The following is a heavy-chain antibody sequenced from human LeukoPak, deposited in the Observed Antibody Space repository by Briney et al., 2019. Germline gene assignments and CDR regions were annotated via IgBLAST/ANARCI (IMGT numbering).Heavy chain of an antibody. Sequence: GTSLRLSCAASGATLRNYGMHWVRQAPGKGLEWVAIIWNDGSNKYYSDSVKGRFTISRNDSKNTLYLQMNSLRAEDTAVYHCARSAYGDYEGHDALDIWGQGTMVTVSS. D-gene: IGHD4-17*01. CDR2: IWNDGSNK. CDR3: ARSAYGDYEGHDALDI. V-gene: IGHV3-33*01. J-gene: IGHJ3*02. CDR1: GATLRNYG.